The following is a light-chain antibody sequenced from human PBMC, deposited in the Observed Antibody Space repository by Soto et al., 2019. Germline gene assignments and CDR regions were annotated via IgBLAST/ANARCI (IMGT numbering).Light chain of an antibody. Sequence: QSALTQPPSASGSPGQSVTISCTGTSSDVGGYNYVSWYQQHPGKAPKLMIYEVSKRHSGVPDRFSGSKSCKTASLTLSGLQAEDEADYYCSSYAGSNNSHYLFGTGTKVTVL. CDR3: SSYAGSNNSHYL. CDR1: SSDVGGYNY. CDR2: EVS. J-gene: IGLJ1*01. V-gene: IGLV2-8*01.